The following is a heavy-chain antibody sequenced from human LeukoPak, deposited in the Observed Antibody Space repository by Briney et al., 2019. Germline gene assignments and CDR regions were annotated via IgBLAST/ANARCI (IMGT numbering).Heavy chain of an antibody. Sequence: PSETLSLTCAVYGGSSSGYYWSWIRQPPGKGLEWIGEINHSGSTNYNPSLKSRVTISVDTSKNQFSLKLSSVTAADTAVYYCARAGQLVFIVDWGQGTLVTVSS. CDR3: ARAGQLVFIVD. CDR2: INHSGST. J-gene: IGHJ4*02. CDR1: GGSSSGYY. D-gene: IGHD6-6*01. V-gene: IGHV4-34*01.